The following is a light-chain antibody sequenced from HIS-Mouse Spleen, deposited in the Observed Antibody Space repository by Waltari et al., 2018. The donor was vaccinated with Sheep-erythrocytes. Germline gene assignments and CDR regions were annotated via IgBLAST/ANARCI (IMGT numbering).Light chain of an antibody. V-gene: IGLV2-23*01. Sequence: QSALTQPASVSGSPGQSITISCTGTSSYVGSYNLLSWYQQHPGKAPKLMIDEGSKRPSGVSNRFSGSKSGNTASLTISGLQAEDEADYYCCSYAGSSTWVFGGGTKLTVL. J-gene: IGLJ3*02. CDR1: SSYVGSYNL. CDR2: EGS. CDR3: CSYAGSSTWV.